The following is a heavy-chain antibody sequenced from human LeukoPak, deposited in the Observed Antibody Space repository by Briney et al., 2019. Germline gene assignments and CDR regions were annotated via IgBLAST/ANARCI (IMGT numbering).Heavy chain of an antibody. D-gene: IGHD3-10*01. CDR2: INHSGST. CDR3: ARAGYYYGSGSYREDY. CDR1: GGSFSGYY. V-gene: IGHV4-34*01. J-gene: IGHJ4*02. Sequence: SETLSLTCAVYGGSFSGYYWSWIRQPPGKGLEWIGEINHSGSTNYNPSLKSRVTISVDTSKNQFSLKLSSVTAADTAVYYCARAGYYYGSGSYREDYWGQGTLATVSS.